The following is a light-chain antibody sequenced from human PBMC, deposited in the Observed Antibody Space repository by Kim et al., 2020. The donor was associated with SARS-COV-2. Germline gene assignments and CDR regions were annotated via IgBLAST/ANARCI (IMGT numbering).Light chain of an antibody. Sequence: SPGARATRSCRASQSVSSSYLAWYQQKPGQAPRLLIYGASSRATGVPDRFSGSGSGTDFTLTITRLEPEDFAVYYCQQYGNSPHTFGQGTKVDIK. CDR3: QQYGNSPHT. V-gene: IGKV3-20*01. CDR1: QSVSSSY. CDR2: GAS. J-gene: IGKJ1*01.